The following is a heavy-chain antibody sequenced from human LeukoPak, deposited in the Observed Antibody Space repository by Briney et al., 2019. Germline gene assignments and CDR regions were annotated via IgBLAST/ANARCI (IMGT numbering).Heavy chain of an antibody. D-gene: IGHD3-10*01. CDR1: GFTFSSYE. J-gene: IGHJ6*04. CDR2: ISSSGSTI. Sequence: PGGSLRLSCAASGFTFSSYEMNWVRQAPGKGLEWVSYISSSGSTIYYADSVKGRFTISRDNAKNSLYLQMNSLRAEDTAVYYRARDPALLWFGELLHYYYGMDVWGKGTTVTVSS. V-gene: IGHV3-48*03. CDR3: ARDPALLWFGELLHYYYGMDV.